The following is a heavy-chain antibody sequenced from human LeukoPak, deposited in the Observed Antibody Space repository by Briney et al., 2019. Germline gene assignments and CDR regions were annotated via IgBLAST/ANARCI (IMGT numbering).Heavy chain of an antibody. J-gene: IGHJ4*02. V-gene: IGHV1-2*02. CDR2: INPNSGGT. CDR3: ASPGGGYSYGLDY. D-gene: IGHD5-18*01. CDR1: GYTFTGYY. Sequence: GASVKVSCKASGYTFTGYYMHWVRQAPGQGLEWMGWINPNSGGTNYAQKFQGRVTMTRDTSISTAHMELSRLRSDDTAVYYCASPGGGYSYGLDYWGQGTLVTVSS.